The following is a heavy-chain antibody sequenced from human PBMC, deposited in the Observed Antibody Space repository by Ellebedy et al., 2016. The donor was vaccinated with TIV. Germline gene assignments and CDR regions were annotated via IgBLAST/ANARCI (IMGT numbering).Heavy chain of an antibody. J-gene: IGHJ6*02. CDR2: ISYDGSNK. D-gene: IGHD5-18*01. Sequence: GESLKISCAASGFTFSSYGMHWVRQAPGKGLEWVAVISYDGSNKYYADSVKGRFTISRDNSKNTLCLQMNSLRAEDTAVYYCVKDPRSHADTWTQYGMDVWGQGTTVTVSS. CDR3: VKDPRSHADTWTQYGMDV. CDR1: GFTFSSYG. V-gene: IGHV3-30*18.